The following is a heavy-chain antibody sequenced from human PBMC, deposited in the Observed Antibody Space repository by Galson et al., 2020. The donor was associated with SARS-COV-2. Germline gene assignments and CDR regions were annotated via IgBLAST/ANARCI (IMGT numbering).Heavy chain of an antibody. J-gene: IGHJ6*03. Sequence: GESLKISCAASGFTFSSYSMNWVRQAPGQGLEWVSYISTSSSTIYYADSVKGRFTISRDNAKNSLYLQMNSLRAEDTAVYYCARAPDYYYYYMDVWGKGTTVTISS. CDR2: ISTSSSTI. V-gene: IGHV3-48*01. CDR3: ARAPDYYYYYMDV. CDR1: GFTFSSYS.